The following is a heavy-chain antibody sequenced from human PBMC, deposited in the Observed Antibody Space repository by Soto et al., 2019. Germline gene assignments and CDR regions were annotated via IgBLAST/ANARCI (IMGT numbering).Heavy chain of an antibody. J-gene: IGHJ4*02. CDR1: GFTFGSYG. CDR3: AKLNYYDSTGFFRHFDN. V-gene: IGHV3-23*01. CDR2: VGPNGAST. Sequence: LRLSCAASGFTFGSYGMSWVRQTPGKGLEWVSSVGPNGASTRYAESVKGRFTISRDNLENTLYLQMNSLRGEDTARYFCAKLNYYDSTGFFRHFDNWGQGTQVTVSS. D-gene: IGHD3-22*01.